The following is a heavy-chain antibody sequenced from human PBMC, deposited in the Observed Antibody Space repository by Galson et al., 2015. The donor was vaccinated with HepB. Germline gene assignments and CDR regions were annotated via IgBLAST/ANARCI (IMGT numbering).Heavy chain of an antibody. J-gene: IGHJ4*02. CDR1: GFTFSSYA. D-gene: IGHD2-2*01. Sequence: SLRLSCAASGFTFSSYAMHWVRQAPGKGLEWVAVISYDGSNKYYADSVKGRFTISRDNSKNTLYLQMNSLRAEDTAVYYCARARSTRKGGLYCSSTSCPPLDYWGQGTLVTVSS. V-gene: IGHV3-30*04. CDR2: ISYDGSNK. CDR3: ARARSTRKGGLYCSSTSCPPLDY.